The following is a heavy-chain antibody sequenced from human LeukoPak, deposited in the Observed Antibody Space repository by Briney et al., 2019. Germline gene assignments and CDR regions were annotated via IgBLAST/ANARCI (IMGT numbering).Heavy chain of an antibody. Sequence: ASVKVSCKASGYTFTSYGISWVRQAPGQGLEWMGWISAYDGNTNYAQKFQGRVTMTRDTSTSTVYMELSSLRSEDTAVYYCARDSFGSAEYFQHWGQGTLVTVSS. CDR2: ISAYDGNT. J-gene: IGHJ1*01. V-gene: IGHV1-18*01. D-gene: IGHD1-14*01. CDR1: GYTFTSYG. CDR3: ARDSFGSAEYFQH.